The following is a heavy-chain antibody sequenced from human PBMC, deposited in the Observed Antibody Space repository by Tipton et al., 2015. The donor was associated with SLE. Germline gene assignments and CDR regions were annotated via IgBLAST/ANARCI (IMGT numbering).Heavy chain of an antibody. D-gene: IGHD2-21*02. CDR1: GGSVTSGGYY. J-gene: IGHJ2*01. CDR2: IGYRGST. CDR3: ARLTVTPHWYFDL. V-gene: IGHV4-31*03. Sequence: TLSLTCTVSGGSVTSGGYYWTWIRQHPGKGLEWIGHIGYRGSTDYNPSLRSRVSISVDTSKNQFSLDLSSVTAADTAVYYCARLTVTPHWYFDLWGRGTPVTVSS.